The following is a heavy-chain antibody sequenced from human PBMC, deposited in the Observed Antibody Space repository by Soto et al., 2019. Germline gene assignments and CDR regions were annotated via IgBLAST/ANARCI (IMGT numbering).Heavy chain of an antibody. J-gene: IGHJ4*02. CDR2: IYHSRST. CDR1: GGSISSSNW. D-gene: IGHD6-13*01. Sequence: KPSETLSLTCAVSGGSISSSNWWSWVRQPPGKELERIGEIYHSRSTNYNPSLKSRVTISVDKSKNQFSLWLSSVSSSVTAVYYCSRDVSPDIGAAPEGDYYFGYWGQGSLVTVSS. V-gene: IGHV4-4*02. CDR3: SRDVSPDIGAAPEGDYYFGY.